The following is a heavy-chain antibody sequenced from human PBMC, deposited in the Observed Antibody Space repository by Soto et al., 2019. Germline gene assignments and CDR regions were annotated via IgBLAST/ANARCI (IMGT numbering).Heavy chain of an antibody. D-gene: IGHD2-2*01. Sequence: QLQLQESGPGLVKPSETLSLTCTVSGGSISSSSYYWGWIRQPPGKGLEWIGSIYYSGSTYYNPSLKGRVTISVDTSKNQFSLKLSSVTAADTAVYYCASLYCSSTSCFPRNYYYYYYGMDVWGQGTTVTVSS. CDR3: ASLYCSSTSCFPRNYYYYYYGMDV. CDR2: IYYSGST. J-gene: IGHJ6*02. CDR1: GGSISSSSYY. V-gene: IGHV4-39*01.